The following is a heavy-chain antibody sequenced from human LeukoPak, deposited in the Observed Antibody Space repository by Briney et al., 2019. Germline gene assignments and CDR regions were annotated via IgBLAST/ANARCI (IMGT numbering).Heavy chain of an antibody. CDR2: IYYSGST. CDR1: GGSISSSSYY. J-gene: IGHJ4*02. Sequence: PSETLSLTCTVSGGSISSSSYYWSWIRQPPGKGLEWIGNIYYSGSTNYNPSLKSRVTISVDMSKNQFSLKLSSVTAADTAVYFCARRAYSSWSHLDYWGQGTLVTVSS. D-gene: IGHD6-13*01. V-gene: IGHV4-61*01. CDR3: ARRAYSSWSHLDY.